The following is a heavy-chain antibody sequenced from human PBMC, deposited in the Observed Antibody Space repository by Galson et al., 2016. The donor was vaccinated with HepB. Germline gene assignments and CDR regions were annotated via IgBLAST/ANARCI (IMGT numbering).Heavy chain of an antibody. CDR2: IDAGNGNT. CDR3: ARGDVITSTFYYYYSGLDV. J-gene: IGHJ6*02. D-gene: IGHD2/OR15-2a*01. Sequence: VKVSCKASRYTFTNYAIHWVRQAPGQRLEWMGWIDAGNGNTKYSQKFQGRVTIARDTSASTAYMELSSLRSEDTAVYYCARGDVITSTFYYYYSGLDVWGQGTTVTVSS. V-gene: IGHV1-3*01. CDR1: RYTFTNYA.